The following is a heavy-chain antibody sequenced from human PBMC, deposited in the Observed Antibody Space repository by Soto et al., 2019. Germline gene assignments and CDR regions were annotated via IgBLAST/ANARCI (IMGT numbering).Heavy chain of an antibody. CDR1: GFTFSGYV. V-gene: IGHV3-33*01. CDR3: ARDWDADYGGNSAFYFDY. CDR2: IWHDGTNR. J-gene: IGHJ4*02. Sequence: VGTLRLSCATSGFTFSGYVMHWVRQAPGKGLEWVAVIWHDGTNRYYADSVKGRFTVSRDNSRNTLYLQMNSLRAEDTAVYYCARDWDADYGGNSAFYFDYWGQGTLVTVSS. D-gene: IGHD4-17*01.